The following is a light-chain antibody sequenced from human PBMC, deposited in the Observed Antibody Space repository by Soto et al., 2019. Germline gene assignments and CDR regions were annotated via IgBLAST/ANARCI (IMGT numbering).Light chain of an antibody. Sequence: QSVLTQSASVSRSPGQSITIPCTGTSSDVGGYDYVSWYQQHPGKVPKLIIYEVIKRPSGVSHRFSGSKSGNAASLTISGLQTEDEADYYCSSYTTSSALVFGGGTKVTVL. CDR1: SSDVGGYDY. CDR2: EVI. J-gene: IGLJ2*01. V-gene: IGLV2-14*01. CDR3: SSYTTSSALV.